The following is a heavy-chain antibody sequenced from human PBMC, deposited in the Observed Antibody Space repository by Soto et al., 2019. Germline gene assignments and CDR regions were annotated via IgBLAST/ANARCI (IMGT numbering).Heavy chain of an antibody. D-gene: IGHD6-13*01. CDR2: INHSGST. V-gene: IGHV4-34*01. Sequence: QVQLQQWGAGLLKPSETLSLTCAVYGGSFSGYYWSWIRQPPGKGLEWIGEINHSGSTNYNPSLKSRVTISVDTSKNQFSLKLSSVTVADTAVYYCARSIAEAGRRYFQHWGQGTLVTVSS. J-gene: IGHJ1*01. CDR1: GGSFSGYY. CDR3: ARSIAEAGRRYFQH.